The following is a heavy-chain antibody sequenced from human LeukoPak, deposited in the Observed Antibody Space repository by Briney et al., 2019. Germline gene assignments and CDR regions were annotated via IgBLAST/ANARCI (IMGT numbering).Heavy chain of an antibody. Sequence: SETLSLTCTVSGVSISSTTYYWGWIRQPPGKGLEWIGTIYYSGSTYYNPSLKSRVTISVGTSKNQFSLKLSSVTAADTAVYYCARHDSSGPYNAFDIWGQGTMVTVSS. D-gene: IGHD3-22*01. V-gene: IGHV4-39*01. CDR1: GVSISSTTYY. J-gene: IGHJ3*02. CDR2: IYYSGST. CDR3: ARHDSSGPYNAFDI.